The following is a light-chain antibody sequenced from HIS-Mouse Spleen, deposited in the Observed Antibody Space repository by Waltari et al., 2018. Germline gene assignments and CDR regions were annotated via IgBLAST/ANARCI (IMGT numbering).Light chain of an antibody. J-gene: IGKJ1*01. CDR2: GAS. V-gene: IGKV3-20*01. CDR3: QQYGSSPPWP. Sequence: EIVLTQSPGTLSLSPGERATLSCRASQSVSSSYLAWYQQKPGQAPRLLIYGASSRATGIPDRFSGSGSGTDFTLTISRLEPEDFAVYYCQQYGSSPPWPFGQGIKVEIK. CDR1: QSVSSSY.